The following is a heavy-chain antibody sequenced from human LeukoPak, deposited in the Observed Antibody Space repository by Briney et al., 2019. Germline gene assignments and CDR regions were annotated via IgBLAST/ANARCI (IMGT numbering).Heavy chain of an antibody. CDR3: AYAYYDSSGDCFDY. J-gene: IGHJ4*02. Sequence: SETLSLTCTVSGGSISSGGYYWSWIRQHPGKGLEWIGYIYYSGSTYYNPSLKSRVTISVDTSKNQFSLKLSSVTAADTAVYYCAYAYYDSSGDCFDYWGQGTLVTVSS. D-gene: IGHD3-22*01. CDR1: GGSISSGGYY. V-gene: IGHV4-31*03. CDR2: IYYSGST.